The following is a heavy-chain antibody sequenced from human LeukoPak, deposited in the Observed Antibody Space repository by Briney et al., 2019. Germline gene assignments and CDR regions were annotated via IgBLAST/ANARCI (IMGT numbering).Heavy chain of an antibody. J-gene: IGHJ1*01. Sequence: GGSLRLSCAASGFPFDDKAMHWVRQAPRKGLEWVAGISRNSDSTGYADSVKGRFTISRDNAKNSLYLQMNSLRAEDMALYYCTTDPSSGYYWRLQHWGQGTLVTVSS. V-gene: IGHV3-9*03. CDR2: ISRNSDST. CDR3: TTDPSSGYYWRLQH. D-gene: IGHD3-22*01. CDR1: GFPFDDKA.